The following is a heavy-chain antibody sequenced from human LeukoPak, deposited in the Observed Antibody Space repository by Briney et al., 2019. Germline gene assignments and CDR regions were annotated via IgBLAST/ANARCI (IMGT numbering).Heavy chain of an antibody. V-gene: IGHV4-34*01. CDR2: INHSGST. J-gene: IGHJ5*02. D-gene: IGHD2-2*01. CDR1: GGSFSGYY. CDR3: AIHIVVVPAAKKKNWFDP. Sequence: SETLSLTCAVYGGSFSGYYWSWIRQPPGKGLEWIGEINHSGSTNYNPSLQSRFTISVATSKNQFSLKLSSVTAADTAVYYCAIHIVVVPAAKKKNWFDPWGQGTLVTVSS.